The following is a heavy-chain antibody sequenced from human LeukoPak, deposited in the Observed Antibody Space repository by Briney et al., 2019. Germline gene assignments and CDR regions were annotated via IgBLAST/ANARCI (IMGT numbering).Heavy chain of an antibody. CDR2: INPSGGST. CDR1: GYTFTGYY. V-gene: IGHV1-46*01. CDR3: ARDQYSSSADFDC. D-gene: IGHD6-6*01. Sequence: ASVKASCKASGYTFTGYYMHWVRQAPGQGLEWMGIINPSGGSTSYAQKFQGRVTMTRDMSTSTVYMELSSLRSEDTAVYYCARDQYSSSADFDCWGQGTLVTVSS. J-gene: IGHJ4*02.